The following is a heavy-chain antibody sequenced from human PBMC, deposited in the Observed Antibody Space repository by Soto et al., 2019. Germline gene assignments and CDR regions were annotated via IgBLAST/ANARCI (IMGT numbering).Heavy chain of an antibody. Sequence: SETLSLTCAVSGYSISSRYYWGWIRQPPGKGLEWIGSIYLSGSTYYNPSLKSRVTISVDTSKKQFSLKLTPVTAADTALYYCARSDRYGGPLDAWGPGTTVTVSS. CDR1: GYSISSRYY. J-gene: IGHJ6*02. CDR2: IYLSGST. CDR3: ARSDRYGGPLDA. D-gene: IGHD2-21*01. V-gene: IGHV4-38-2*01.